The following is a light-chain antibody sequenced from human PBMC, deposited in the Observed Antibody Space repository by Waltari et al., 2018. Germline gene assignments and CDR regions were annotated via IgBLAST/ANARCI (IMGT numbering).Light chain of an antibody. CDR1: NFESKS. Sequence: SFALTQPPSVSVAPGQTARIPCGGDNFESKSVQWYQQRSGHAPVLVIDDDRERPSGMPERFSGSNSENTATLTINDVEAGDEADYYCQVWNSHDDHVVFGGGTKLTVL. CDR3: QVWNSHDDHVV. V-gene: IGLV3-21*02. CDR2: DDR. J-gene: IGLJ2*01.